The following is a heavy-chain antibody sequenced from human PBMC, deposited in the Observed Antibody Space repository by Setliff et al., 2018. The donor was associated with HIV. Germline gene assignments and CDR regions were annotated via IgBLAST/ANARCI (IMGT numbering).Heavy chain of an antibody. V-gene: IGHV3-30*02. J-gene: IGHJ5*02. Sequence: GGSLRLSCAASGFTFSGSGIHWVRQAPGKGLVEWVSFIRFDGSAKYNVDSVKGRFTISRDNSKNTVFLQMNSLRAEDTAVYYCAKGQFLEWFNWFDPWGQGTLVTVSS. D-gene: IGHD3-3*01. CDR2: IRFDGSAK. CDR1: GFTFSGSG. CDR3: AKGQFLEWFNWFDP.